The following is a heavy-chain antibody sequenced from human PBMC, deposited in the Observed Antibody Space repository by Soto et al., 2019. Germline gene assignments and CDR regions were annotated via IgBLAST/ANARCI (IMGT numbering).Heavy chain of an antibody. Sequence: TLSLTSTLSGVALCTYYFSCGPQAPRKGLEWIGHTRNTMRTRYIYTPSLKSRVTISAYTPKNKFSLTLRSVTAADTRVYFSGRGQDPTDGAFMGVWGQGILVTVSS. J-gene: IGHJ4*02. CDR2: TRNTMRTRY. D-gene: IGHD2-8*01. V-gene: IGHV4-59*01. CDR1: GVALCTYY. CDR3: GRGQDPTDGAFMGV.